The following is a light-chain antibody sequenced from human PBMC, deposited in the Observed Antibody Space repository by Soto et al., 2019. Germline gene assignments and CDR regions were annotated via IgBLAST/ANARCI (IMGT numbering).Light chain of an antibody. J-gene: IGKJ4*01. CDR1: QSVTSSY. V-gene: IGKV3-20*01. CDR3: QQYSTSPLT. Sequence: EIVLTQSPGTLSLSPGERATLSCRASQSVTSSYLAWYQQKPDQAPRLLIYTASSRATGIPDRFSGSGSGTDLTLTISRLEPEDSAVYYCQQYSTSPLTFGGGTKVEIK. CDR2: TAS.